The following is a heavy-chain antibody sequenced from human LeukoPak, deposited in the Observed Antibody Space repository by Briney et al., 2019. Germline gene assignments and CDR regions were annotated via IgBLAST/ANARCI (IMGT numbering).Heavy chain of an antibody. V-gene: IGHV2-5*02. CDR3: AHRPAGGIVVVPSAASDDAFDI. CDR1: GFSLSTSGVG. D-gene: IGHD2-2*01. Sequence: ESGPTLVKPTQTLTLTCTFSGFSLSTSGVGVGWIRQPPGKALEWLALIYWDDDKRYSPSLKSRLTITKDTSKNQVVLTMTNMDPVDTATYYCAHRPAGGIVVVPSAASDDAFDIWGQGTMVTVSS. J-gene: IGHJ3*02. CDR2: IYWDDDK.